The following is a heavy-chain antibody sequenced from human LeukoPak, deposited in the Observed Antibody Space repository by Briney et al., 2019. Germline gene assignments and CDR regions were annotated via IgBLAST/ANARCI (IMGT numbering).Heavy chain of an antibody. CDR3: ARGYCSGGSCYITDYYYYMDV. V-gene: IGHV3-48*03. CDR2: ISSSGNTT. Sequence: GGSLRLSCAASGFTFGIYAMSWVRQAPGKGLEWVSYISSSGNTTYNADSVKGRFSITRDNAKNSLYLQMNSLRAEDTAVYYCARGYCSGGSCYITDYYYYMDVWGKGTTVTISS. CDR1: GFTFGIYA. D-gene: IGHD2-15*01. J-gene: IGHJ6*03.